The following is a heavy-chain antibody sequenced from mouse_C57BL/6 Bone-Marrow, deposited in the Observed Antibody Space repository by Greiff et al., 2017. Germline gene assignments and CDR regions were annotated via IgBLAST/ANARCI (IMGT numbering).Heavy chain of an antibody. Sequence: EVKLQESGPGLVKPSQSLSLPCSVTGYSITSGYYWNWIRQFPGNKLEWMGYISYDGRNNYKPSLKNRISITRDTSKNQFFLKLKSVTTEDTATYYWASGVYYDYDKMAWFAYWGQGTLVTVSA. CDR1: GYSITSGYY. D-gene: IGHD2-4*01. V-gene: IGHV3-6*01. CDR2: ISYDGRN. J-gene: IGHJ3*01. CDR3: ASGVYYDYDKMAWFAY.